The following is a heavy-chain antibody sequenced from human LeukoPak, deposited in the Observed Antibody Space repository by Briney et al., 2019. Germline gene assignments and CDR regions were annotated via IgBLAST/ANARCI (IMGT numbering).Heavy chain of an antibody. V-gene: IGHV1-18*01. J-gene: IGHJ4*02. CDR2: ISAYNGNT. Sequence: GASVKVSCKASGYTFTSYVISWVRQAPGQGLEWMGCISAYNGNTNYAQKLQVGVTMTTHTSTSTAYRELRSMTSDDTAVYYCAREAYCGGDCYYYSDYWGQGTLLTVSS. CDR1: GYTFTSYV. CDR3: AREAYCGGDCYYYSDY. D-gene: IGHD2-21*02.